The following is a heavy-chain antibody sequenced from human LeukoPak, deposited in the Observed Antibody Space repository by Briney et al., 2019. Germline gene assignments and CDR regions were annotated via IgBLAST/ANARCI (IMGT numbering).Heavy chain of an antibody. Sequence: TGGSLRLSCAASGFTVSSSYMSWVRQAPGKGLEWVSVFYVGGATYYADSVKGRFTISRDNSENTLYLQMKSLRAEDTAVYYCARGDGYNFFDYWGQGTLVTVSS. CDR1: GFTVSSSY. J-gene: IGHJ4*02. D-gene: IGHD5-24*01. V-gene: IGHV3-53*01. CDR3: ARGDGYNFFDY. CDR2: FYVGGAT.